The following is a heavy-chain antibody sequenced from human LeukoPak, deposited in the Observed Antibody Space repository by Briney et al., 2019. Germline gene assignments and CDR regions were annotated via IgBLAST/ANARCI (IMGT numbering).Heavy chain of an antibody. CDR2: IKQDGSEK. CDR1: GFTFSSYW. V-gene: IGHV3-7*05. CDR3: ARKAYGLDV. J-gene: IGHJ6*04. Sequence: GGSLRLSCAPSGFTFSSYWMSWVRQAPGKRLEWVANIKQDGSEKYYVDSVKGRFTISRDNAKNSLYLQMNSLRADDTAVYYCARKAYGLDVWGKGTTVTVSS.